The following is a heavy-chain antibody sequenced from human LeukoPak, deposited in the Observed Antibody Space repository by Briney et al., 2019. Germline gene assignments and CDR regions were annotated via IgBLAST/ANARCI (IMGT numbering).Heavy chain of an antibody. Sequence: GASVKVSCTVSGYTLTALAMHWVRQAPGKGLEWMGGFDPEDGETIYAKKFQGRVTMTEDTSTDTAYMDLSSLGSEDTAVYYCATQGRGYFYYWGQGTLVTASS. CDR1: GYTLTALA. D-gene: IGHD3-10*01. CDR2: FDPEDGET. V-gene: IGHV1-24*01. CDR3: ATQGRGYFYY. J-gene: IGHJ4*02.